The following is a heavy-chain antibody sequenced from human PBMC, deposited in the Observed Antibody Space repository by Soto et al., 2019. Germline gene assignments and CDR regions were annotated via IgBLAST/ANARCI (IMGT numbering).Heavy chain of an antibody. J-gene: IGHJ4*02. CDR2: IFPGDSDI. D-gene: IGHD1-20*01. CDR1: GYTFTNYW. Sequence: GESLKISCKGSGYTFTNYWIAWVRQMPGKGPEWMGIIFPGDSDIIYSPSFQGQVTISAAKSISTAYLQWNSLKASETAMYYCARGLYNPFDYWGQGTLVTVSS. V-gene: IGHV5-51*01. CDR3: ARGLYNPFDY.